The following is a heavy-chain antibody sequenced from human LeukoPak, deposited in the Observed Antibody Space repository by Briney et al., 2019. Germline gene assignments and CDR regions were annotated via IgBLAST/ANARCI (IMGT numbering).Heavy chain of an antibody. V-gene: IGHV3-74*01. CDR1: GFTFINYW. Sequence: GGSLRLSCAASGFTFINYWMHWVRQAPGKGLVWVSRINSDGGSTTYADSVEGRFTISRDNAKNTLYLQMDSLRVEDTAVYYCARAFRLSFPHDIWGQETMVTVSS. CDR2: INSDGGST. D-gene: IGHD2/OR15-2a*01. CDR3: ARAFRLSFPHDI. J-gene: IGHJ3*02.